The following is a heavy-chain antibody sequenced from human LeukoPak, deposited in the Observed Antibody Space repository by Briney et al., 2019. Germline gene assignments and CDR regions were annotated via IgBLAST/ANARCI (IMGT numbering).Heavy chain of an antibody. Sequence: SETLSLTCTVYGGSFSGYYWSWIRQPPGKGLEWIGEINHSGSTNYNPSLKSRVTISVDTSKNQFSLKLSSVTAADTAVYCCARALGTSFDYWGQGTLVTVSS. D-gene: IGHD7-27*01. CDR3: ARALGTSFDY. CDR1: GGSFSGYY. V-gene: IGHV4-34*01. CDR2: INHSGST. J-gene: IGHJ4*02.